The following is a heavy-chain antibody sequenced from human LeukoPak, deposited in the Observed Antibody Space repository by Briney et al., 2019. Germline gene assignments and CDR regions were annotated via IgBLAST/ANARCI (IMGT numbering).Heavy chain of an antibody. D-gene: IGHD3-22*01. CDR3: TRDPYYYDSSGHEWFDP. V-gene: IGHV3-33*01. CDR2: IWYDGSNK. J-gene: IGHJ5*02. Sequence: PGGSLRLSCAASGFTFSSYDMHWVRQAPGKGLEWVAVIWYDGSNKYYADSVKGRFTISRDNSKNTLYLQMNSLRAEDTAVYYCTRDPYYYDSSGHEWFDPWGQGTLVTVSS. CDR1: GFTFSSYD.